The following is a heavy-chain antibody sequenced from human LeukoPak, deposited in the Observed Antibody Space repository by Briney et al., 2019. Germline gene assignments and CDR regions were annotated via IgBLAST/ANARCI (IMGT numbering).Heavy chain of an antibody. CDR3: ARRSSYSYFQH. V-gene: IGHV4-34*01. CDR2: INHSGST. Sequence: SETLSLTCTVSGGSISSYYWSWIRQPPGKGLEWIGEINHSGSTNYNPSLKSRVIISVDTSKNQFSLKLSSVTAADSAVYYCARRSSYSYFQHWGQGTLVTVSS. J-gene: IGHJ1*01. D-gene: IGHD3-3*01. CDR1: GGSISSYY.